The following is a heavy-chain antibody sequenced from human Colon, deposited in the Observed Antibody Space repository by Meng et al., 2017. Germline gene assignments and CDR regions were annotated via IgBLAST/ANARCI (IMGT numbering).Heavy chain of an antibody. Sequence: ASGPGLVKPSQTLSLICRVSGGSKISGGYYWSWIRQHPQKGLEWIGYISNSGSAYYNPSLKSRVSISVDTSKNQFSLKMDTVTAADTALYYCARAGLHSYYFDFWGQGTLVTVSS. J-gene: IGHJ4*02. CDR3: ARAGLHSYYFDF. CDR1: GGSKISGGYY. D-gene: IGHD2-21*01. CDR2: ISNSGSA. V-gene: IGHV4-31*02.